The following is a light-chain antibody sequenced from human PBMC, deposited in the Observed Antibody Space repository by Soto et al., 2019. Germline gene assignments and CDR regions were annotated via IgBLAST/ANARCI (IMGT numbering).Light chain of an antibody. CDR3: QQYGSSGT. V-gene: IGKV3-20*01. CDR2: DTS. J-gene: IGKJ1*01. Sequence: PGERATLSCRASQSLSNSFIAWYQQKPGQAPRLLIYDTSSRATGIPDRFSGSGSGTDFTLTISRLEPEDFAVYYCQQYGSSGTFGQGTKVDIK. CDR1: QSLSNSF.